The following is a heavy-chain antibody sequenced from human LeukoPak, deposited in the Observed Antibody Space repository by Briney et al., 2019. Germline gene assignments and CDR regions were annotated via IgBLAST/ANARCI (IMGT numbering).Heavy chain of an antibody. Sequence: PSETLSLTCTVSGGSISSSSYYWGWIRQSPGKGLEWIGSLYYSGSTYYNPSLKGRVTISVDTSKNQFSLKLSSVTAADTAVYYCARRRSTSCYDYWGQGTLVTVSS. J-gene: IGHJ4*02. D-gene: IGHD2-2*01. V-gene: IGHV4-39*01. CDR2: LYYSGST. CDR1: GGSISSSSYY. CDR3: ARRRSTSCYDY.